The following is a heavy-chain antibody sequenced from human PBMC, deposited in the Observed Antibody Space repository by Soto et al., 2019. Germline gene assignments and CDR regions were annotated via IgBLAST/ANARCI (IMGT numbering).Heavy chain of an antibody. V-gene: IGHV6-1*01. CDR1: GDSVSSNSAA. CDR3: AKRAVEYCSSTSGAPPVTTVIINWFDL. J-gene: IGHJ5*01. D-gene: IGHD2-2*01. Sequence: SLTLSLPCAISGDSVSSNSAAWNWIRQSPSRGIEWLGRKSYRSKWYNDYAVSVKSRITINPDTSKNQFSLQLISVTSKDSAVFSCAKRAVEYCSSTSGAPPVTTVIINWFDLWGQGTMVTVSS. CDR2: KSYRSKWYN.